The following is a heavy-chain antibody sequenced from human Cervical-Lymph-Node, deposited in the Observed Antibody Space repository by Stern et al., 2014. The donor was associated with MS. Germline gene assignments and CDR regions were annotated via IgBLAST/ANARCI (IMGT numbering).Heavy chain of an antibody. V-gene: IGHV1-2*04. J-gene: IGHJ4*02. CDR2: INPNSGGT. Sequence: VQLVESGAEVKKPGASVKVSCKASGYTFTGYYMHWVRQAPGQGLEWMGWINPNSGGTNYAQKLQGWVTMTRDTSISTAYMELSRLRSDDTAVYYCARGLVDTAMVSPYFDYWGQGTLVTVSS. CDR1: GYTFTGYY. CDR3: ARGLVDTAMVSPYFDY. D-gene: IGHD5-18*01.